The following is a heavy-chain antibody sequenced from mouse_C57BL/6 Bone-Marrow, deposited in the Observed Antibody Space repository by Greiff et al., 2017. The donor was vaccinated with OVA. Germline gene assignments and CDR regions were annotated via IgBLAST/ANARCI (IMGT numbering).Heavy chain of an antibody. CDR2: IYPGDGDT. V-gene: IGHV1-80*01. Sequence: VKLLESGAELVKPGASVKISCKASGYAFSSYWMNWVKQRPGQGLEWIGQIYPGDGDTNYNGKFKGKATLTADKSSSTAYMQLSSLTSEDCAVYCCTRGYYWGQGTTLTVSS. CDR3: TRGYY. CDR1: GYAFSSYW. J-gene: IGHJ2*01.